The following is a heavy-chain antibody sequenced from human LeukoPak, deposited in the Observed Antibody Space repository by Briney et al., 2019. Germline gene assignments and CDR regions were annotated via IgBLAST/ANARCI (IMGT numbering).Heavy chain of an antibody. Sequence: PGGSLRLSCAASGFTFDDYGMSWVRQAPGKGLVWVSRINSDGSSTNYADSVKGRFTISRDNAKNTLYLQMNSLRAEDTAVYYCARYEVDYDFWSGYYTGNHYYYMDVWGKGTTVTVSS. V-gene: IGHV3-74*01. J-gene: IGHJ6*03. CDR3: ARYEVDYDFWSGYYTGNHYYYMDV. CDR2: INSDGSST. CDR1: GFTFDDYG. D-gene: IGHD3-3*01.